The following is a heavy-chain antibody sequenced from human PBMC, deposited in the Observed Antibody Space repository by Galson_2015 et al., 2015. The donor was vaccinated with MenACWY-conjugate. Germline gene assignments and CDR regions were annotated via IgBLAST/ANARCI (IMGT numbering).Heavy chain of an antibody. CDR3: ARRRPRDIGGGFDI. Sequence: TLSLTCTVSGGSISSSDHYCAWIRQPPGKGLEWIGNIHYSGGTYYNPSLKSRLTTSVDTSKNQFSLELSSVTAADTAVYYRARRRPRDIGGGFDIWGQGTIVTVAS. J-gene: IGHJ3*02. CDR1: GGSISSSDHY. CDR2: IHYSGGT. D-gene: IGHD2-15*01. V-gene: IGHV4-39*01.